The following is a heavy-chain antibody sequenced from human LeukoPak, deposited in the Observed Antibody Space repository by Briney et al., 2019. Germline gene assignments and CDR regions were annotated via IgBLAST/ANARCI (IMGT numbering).Heavy chain of an antibody. Sequence: GGSLRLPCAASGFTFGDYNMNWVRQAPGQGLEWLSHIGGRTSTTYYADSVKGRFTISRDNAKNSLYLQMNGLSDEDTAVYYCARDRVYYMDVWGKGTTVTVSS. V-gene: IGHV3-48*02. CDR2: IGGRTSTT. CDR3: ARDRVYYMDV. J-gene: IGHJ6*03. CDR1: GFTFGDYN.